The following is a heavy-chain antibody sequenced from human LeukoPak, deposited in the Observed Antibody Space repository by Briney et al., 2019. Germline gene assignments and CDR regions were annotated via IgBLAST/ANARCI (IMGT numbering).Heavy chain of an antibody. D-gene: IGHD2-2*01. CDR2: ISAYNGNT. CDR3: ARSEYQLPNDY. J-gene: IGHJ4*02. V-gene: IGHV1-18*01. CDR1: GYTFTSYG. Sequence: ASVKVSCKASGYTFTSYGISWVRQAPGQGLEWMGWISAYNGNTNYAQKFQGRVTMTRDTSISTAYMELSRLRSDDTAVYYCARSEYQLPNDYWGQGTLVTVSS.